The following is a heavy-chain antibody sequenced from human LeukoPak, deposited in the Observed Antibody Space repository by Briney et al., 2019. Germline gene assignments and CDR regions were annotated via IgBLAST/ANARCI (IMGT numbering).Heavy chain of an antibody. CDR2: ISGSRGTT. CDR1: GFTFSSYA. J-gene: IGHJ4*02. V-gene: IGHV3-23*01. CDR3: AKEPQNGDYNSWTGYYLDY. Sequence: GGSLRLSRAASGFTFSSYAMSWVRQAPGKGLEWVSGISGSRGTTYYADSVKGRFTISRDNFKNTMYLQMNSLRAEDTALYYCAKEPQNGDYNSWTGYYLDYWGQGTLSPSPQ. D-gene: IGHD3-3*01.